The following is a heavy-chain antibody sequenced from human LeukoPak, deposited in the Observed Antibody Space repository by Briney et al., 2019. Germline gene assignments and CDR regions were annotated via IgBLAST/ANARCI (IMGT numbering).Heavy chain of an antibody. CDR1: GFTFSSYA. CDR2: ISGSGGST. CDR3: AKRADSGYDIHFDY. D-gene: IGHD5-12*01. V-gene: IGHV3-23*01. J-gene: IGHJ4*02. Sequence: GGSLTLSCAACGFTFSSYAMRWLRQAPGKGVAGVSAISGSGGSTYYADSVKGRFTISRDNSKNTLYLQMNSLRAEDTAVYYCAKRADSGYDIHFDYWGQGTLVTVSS.